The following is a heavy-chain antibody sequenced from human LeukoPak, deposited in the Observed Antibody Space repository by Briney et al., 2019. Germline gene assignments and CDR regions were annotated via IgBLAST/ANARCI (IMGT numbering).Heavy chain of an antibody. D-gene: IGHD5-24*01. CDR3: SRDSARRDGYNFDY. J-gene: IGHJ4*02. CDR1: GYTFSSYA. CDR2: ISGSGGST. Sequence: GGSRRLSCAASGYTFSSYAMSWVREAPGKGLEWVSAISGSGGSTYYADSVKGRFTISRDNSKNTLYLQMNTLRAEDTALYYCSRDSARRDGYNFDYWGQGTLVTVSS. V-gene: IGHV3-23*01.